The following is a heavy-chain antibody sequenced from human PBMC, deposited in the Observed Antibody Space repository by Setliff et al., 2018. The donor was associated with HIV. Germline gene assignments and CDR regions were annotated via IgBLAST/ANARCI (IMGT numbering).Heavy chain of an antibody. D-gene: IGHD3-10*01. Sequence: ASVKVSCKASGYTFNNYGVMWVRQAPGQGLEWMGWLSGYGNRKYAQKFEGRLTVTTDTSTSTAYMELRTLRSDDTAVYFCASGRGIYGSGALEAYDIWGQGTMVT. CDR3: ASGRGIYGSGALEAYDI. CDR2: LSGYGNR. CDR1: GYTFNNYG. V-gene: IGHV1-18*01. J-gene: IGHJ3*02.